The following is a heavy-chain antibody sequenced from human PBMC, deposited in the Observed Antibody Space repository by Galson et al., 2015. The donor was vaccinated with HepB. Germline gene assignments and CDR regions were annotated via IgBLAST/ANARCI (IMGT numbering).Heavy chain of an antibody. D-gene: IGHD4-17*01. CDR3: AKDRAYGDYYLFDF. J-gene: IGHJ4*02. CDR1: GYTFSNYA. V-gene: IGHV1-3*04. Sequence: SVKVSCKASGYTFSNYAIHWLRRAPGQRLEWMGWINTASGSTRYSQKFQGRVAITTDTSASTAYMELSSLTSEDTAVYYCAKDRAYGDYYLFDFWGQGTLVTVSS. CDR2: INTASGST.